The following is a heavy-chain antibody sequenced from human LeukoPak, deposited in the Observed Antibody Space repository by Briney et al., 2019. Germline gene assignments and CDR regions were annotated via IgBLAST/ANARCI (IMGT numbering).Heavy chain of an antibody. J-gene: IGHJ4*02. V-gene: IGHV3-48*04. CDR2: ISSSSSAI. Sequence: GGSLRLTCAASGFPFSTYWMSWVRQAPGKGLEWVSFISSSSSAIYYADSVKGRFTVSRDNAKKSLYLQMDSLRAEDTAVYYCVPLCGGSCYRFDYWGQGTLVTVSS. CDR1: GFPFSTYW. D-gene: IGHD2-15*01. CDR3: VPLCGGSCYRFDY.